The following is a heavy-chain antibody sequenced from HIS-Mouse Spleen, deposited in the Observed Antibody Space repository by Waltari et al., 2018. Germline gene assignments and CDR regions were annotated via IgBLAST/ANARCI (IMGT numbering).Heavy chain of an antibody. CDR2: IGTAGDT. CDR1: GFTASSYD. D-gene: IGHD4-4*01. J-gene: IGHJ4*02. Sequence: EVQLVVSGGGLVQHGGSLRLSCAASGFTASSYDMHWVPQATGKGLEWVSAIGTAGDTYYPGSVKGRFTISRENAKNSLYLQMNSLRAGDTAVYYCARGYSNYVPYFDYWGQGTLVTVSS. CDR3: ARGYSNYVPYFDY. V-gene: IGHV3-13*01.